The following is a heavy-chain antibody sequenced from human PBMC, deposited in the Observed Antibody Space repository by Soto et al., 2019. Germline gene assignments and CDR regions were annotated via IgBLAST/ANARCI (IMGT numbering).Heavy chain of an antibody. CDR1: GFTFNNYA. CDR2: INNGGDNI. Sequence: EVQLLESGGGLLQPGGSLRLSCAASGFTFNNYAMSWVRQAPGKGLEWVSSINNGGDNIYYADSVKGRFTISRDNSKSTLYLQMNSLRAGDTAVYYCAKTFLARYCSSSICYDPADYFDYWGQGTLVTVSS. V-gene: IGHV3-23*01. CDR3: AKTFLARYCSSSICYDPADYFDY. J-gene: IGHJ4*02. D-gene: IGHD2-2*01.